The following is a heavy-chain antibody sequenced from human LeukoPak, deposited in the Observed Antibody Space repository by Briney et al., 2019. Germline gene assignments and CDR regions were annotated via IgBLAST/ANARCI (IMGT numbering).Heavy chain of an antibody. V-gene: IGHV4-34*01. CDR3: ARGRVYYDSSGTNWFDP. D-gene: IGHD3-22*01. CDR1: GGSFSGYY. Sequence: SETLSLTCAVYGGSFSGYYWSWIRQPPGKGLEWIGEINHSGSTNYNPSLKSRVTISVDTSKNQFSLKLSSVTTADTAVYYCARGRVYYDSSGTNWFDPWGQGTLVTVSS. J-gene: IGHJ5*02. CDR2: INHSGST.